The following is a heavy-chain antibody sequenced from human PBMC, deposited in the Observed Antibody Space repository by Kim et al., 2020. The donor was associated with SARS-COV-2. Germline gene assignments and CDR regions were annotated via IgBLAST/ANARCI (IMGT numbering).Heavy chain of an antibody. V-gene: IGHV3-30*02. D-gene: IGHD3-22*01. Sequence: SVKGRFTSSRDNSKNTLYLQMNSLRAEDTAVYYCAKVLYYYDSSGSGGDYWGQGTLVTVSS. CDR3: AKVLYYYDSSGSGGDY. J-gene: IGHJ4*02.